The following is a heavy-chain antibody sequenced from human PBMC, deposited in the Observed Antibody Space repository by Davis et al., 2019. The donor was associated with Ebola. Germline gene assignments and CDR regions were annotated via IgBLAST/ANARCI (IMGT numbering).Heavy chain of an antibody. CDR3: ARNRIAVAGDGLDAFDI. Sequence: ASVKVSCKASGYTFTGYYMHWVRQAPGQGLEWMGWINPNSGGTNYAQKFQGRVTMTRDTSISTAYMELSRLRSDDTAVYYCARNRIAVAGDGLDAFDIWGQGTMVTVSS. CDR2: INPNSGGT. V-gene: IGHV1-2*02. CDR1: GYTFTGYY. J-gene: IGHJ3*02. D-gene: IGHD6-19*01.